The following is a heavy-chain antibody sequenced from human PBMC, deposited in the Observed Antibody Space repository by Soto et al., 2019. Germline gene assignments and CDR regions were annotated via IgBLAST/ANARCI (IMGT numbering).Heavy chain of an antibody. D-gene: IGHD3-3*01. CDR1: GFHFSNAW. CDR2: IKSKTDGGTT. CDR3: TTDPEEDFWSGYYTQDYYYYGMDV. Sequence: GGSLRLSCAAAGFHFSNAWMNWVRTATGEGVEGVGRIKSKTDGGTTDYAAPVKGRFTISRDDSKNTLYLQMNSLKTEDTAVYYCTTDPEEDFWSGYYTQDYYYYGMDVWGQGTTVTVSS. V-gene: IGHV3-15*07. J-gene: IGHJ6*02.